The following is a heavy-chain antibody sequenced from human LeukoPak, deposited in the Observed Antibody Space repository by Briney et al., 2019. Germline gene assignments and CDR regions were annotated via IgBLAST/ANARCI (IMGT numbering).Heavy chain of an antibody. J-gene: IGHJ5*02. CDR1: GGTFSGYA. CDR3: ARAPGDWFDP. Sequence: SVKVSCKASGGTFSGYAISWVRQAPGQGLEWMGGIIPILGTANYAQKFQGRVTITAGESTSTAYMELSSLRSEDTAVYYCARAPGDWFDPWGQGTLVTVSS. V-gene: IGHV1-69*13. CDR2: IIPILGTA.